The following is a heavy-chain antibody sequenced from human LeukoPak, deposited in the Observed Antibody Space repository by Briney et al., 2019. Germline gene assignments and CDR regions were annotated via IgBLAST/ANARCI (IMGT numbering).Heavy chain of an antibody. CDR1: GYTFTGYY. D-gene: IGHD3-10*01. J-gene: IGHJ4*02. CDR2: INPNSGGT. CDR3: ARDLGWGVFNSDGF. V-gene: IGHV1-2*02. Sequence: GASVKVSCKASGYTFTGYYMHWVRQAPGQGLEWMGWINPNSGGTNYAQKFQGRVTMTRDTSISTAYMELSRLRSDDTAVYYCARDLGWGVFNSDGFWGQGTLVTVSS.